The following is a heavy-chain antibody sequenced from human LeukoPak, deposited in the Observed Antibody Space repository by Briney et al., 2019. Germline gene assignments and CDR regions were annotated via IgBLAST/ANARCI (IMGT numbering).Heavy chain of an antibody. J-gene: IGHJ4*02. CDR1: GLTFNRYW. CDR3: ARVEASGYDYGASDY. D-gene: IGHD5-12*01. Sequence: GGSLRLSCAASGLTFNRYWMSWVRQAPGKELQWVANIKQDGSAKYYVDSVKGRFTISRDNAKNSLYLQMNSLRAEDTAVYYCARVEASGYDYGASDYWGQGTLVTVSS. V-gene: IGHV3-7*01. CDR2: IKQDGSAK.